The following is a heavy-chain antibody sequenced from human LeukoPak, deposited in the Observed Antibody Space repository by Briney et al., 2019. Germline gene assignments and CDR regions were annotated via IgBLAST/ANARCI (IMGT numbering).Heavy chain of an antibody. V-gene: IGHV4-59*01. CDR2: IYYSGST. Sequence: SETLSLTCTVSGGSISSYYWSWIRQPPGKGLEWLGYIYYSGSTNYNPSLKSRVTISVDTSKNQFSLKLSSVTAADTAVYYCARDLSPHPYDSSTWFDPWGQGTLVTVSS. D-gene: IGHD3-22*01. CDR3: ARDLSPHPYDSSTWFDP. CDR1: GGSISSYY. J-gene: IGHJ5*02.